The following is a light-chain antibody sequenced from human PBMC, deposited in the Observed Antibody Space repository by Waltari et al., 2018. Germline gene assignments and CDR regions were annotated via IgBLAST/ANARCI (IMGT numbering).Light chain of an antibody. CDR1: QYIGTN. Sequence: EIVMRQPPATLSVSPGERFTLSCRASQYIGTNLAWYQQKPGQAPRLLIYTASTRATGIPARFSGSGSGTDFTLTISGLQSEDFAVYYCEQYNNWPPCTFGQGTRLEI. CDR3: EQYNNWPPCT. CDR2: TAS. V-gene: IGKV3D-15*01. J-gene: IGKJ2*02.